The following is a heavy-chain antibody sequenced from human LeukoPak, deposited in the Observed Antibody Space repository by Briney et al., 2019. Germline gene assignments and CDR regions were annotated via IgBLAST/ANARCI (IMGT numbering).Heavy chain of an antibody. D-gene: IGHD4-17*01. CDR1: GFTFSSYG. J-gene: IGHJ4*02. V-gene: IGHV3-33*01. Sequence: GGSLSLSCAASGFTFSSYGMHWVRQAPGKGLEWVAVIWYDGSNKYYADSVKGRFTISRDNSKNTLYLQMNSLRAEDTAVYYCARDEDYGDYALDYWGQGTLVTVSS. CDR2: IWYDGSNK. CDR3: ARDEDYGDYALDY.